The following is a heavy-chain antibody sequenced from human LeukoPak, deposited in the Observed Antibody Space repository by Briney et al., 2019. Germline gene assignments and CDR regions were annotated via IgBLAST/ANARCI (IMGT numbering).Heavy chain of an antibody. CDR2: INHSGST. D-gene: IGHD1-26*01. CDR1: GGSFSGYY. J-gene: IGHJ2*01. Sequence: PSETLSLTCAVYGGSFSGYYWSWIRQPPGKGLEWIGEINHSGSTNYNPSLKSRVTISVDTSKNQFSLKLSSVTAADTAVYYCARPGQWELRYFDLWGRGTLVTVSS. V-gene: IGHV4-34*01. CDR3: ARPGQWELRYFDL.